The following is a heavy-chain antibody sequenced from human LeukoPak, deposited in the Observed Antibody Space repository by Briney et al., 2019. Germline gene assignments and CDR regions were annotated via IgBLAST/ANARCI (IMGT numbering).Heavy chain of an antibody. Sequence: GASVKVSCKASGGTFSSYAISWVRQAPGQGLEWMGRIIPILGIANYAQKLQGRVTITADKSTSTAYMELSSLRSEDTAVYYCARDTAAGGFDYWGQGTLVTVSS. J-gene: IGHJ4*02. CDR2: IIPILGIA. V-gene: IGHV1-69*04. CDR1: GGTFSSYA. CDR3: ARDTAAGGFDY. D-gene: IGHD6-13*01.